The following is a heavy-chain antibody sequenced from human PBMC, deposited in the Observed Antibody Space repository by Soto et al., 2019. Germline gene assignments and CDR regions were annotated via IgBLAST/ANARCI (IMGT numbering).Heavy chain of an antibody. V-gene: IGHV4-39*01. D-gene: IGHD3-9*01. CDR1: GGSISSSSYY. Sequence: SETLSLTCTVSGGSISSSSYYWGWIRQPPGKGLEWIGSIYYSGSTYYNPSLKSRVTISVDTSKNQFSLKLSSVTAADTAVYYCARQARFDWLLYPYYFDYWGQGTLVTVS. CDR2: IYYSGST. CDR3: ARQARFDWLLYPYYFDY. J-gene: IGHJ4*02.